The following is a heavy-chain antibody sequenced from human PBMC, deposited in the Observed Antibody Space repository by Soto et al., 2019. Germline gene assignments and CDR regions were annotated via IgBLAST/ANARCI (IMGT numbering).Heavy chain of an antibody. V-gene: IGHV1-18*01. CDR3: ARDFTKSSSWPYYFDY. J-gene: IGHJ4*02. CDR2: ISAYSGST. CDR1: GYTFTTYG. Sequence: QVQLVQSGAEVKKPGASVKVSCKASGYTFTTYGISWVRQDPGQGREWMGWISAYSGSTKFAQKLQGRVTMTTDTSQTTAYMDLRSLTSADTAVYYCARDFTKSSSWPYYFDYWGEGTLVTVSS. D-gene: IGHD6-13*01.